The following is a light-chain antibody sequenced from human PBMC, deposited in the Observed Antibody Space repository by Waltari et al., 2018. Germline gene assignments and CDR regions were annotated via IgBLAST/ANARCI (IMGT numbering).Light chain of an antibody. J-gene: IGKJ1*01. CDR2: DAS. CDR3: QKYGTLPAT. Sequence: IVLTHFLRTLPLSPGERAPLSCRASQSVSRTLAWYQQKPGQAPRLLIYDASTRATGIPDRFSGSGSGTDFSLTISRLEPEDFAVYYCQKYGTLPATFGQGTKVEIK. V-gene: IGKV3-20*01. CDR1: QSVSRT.